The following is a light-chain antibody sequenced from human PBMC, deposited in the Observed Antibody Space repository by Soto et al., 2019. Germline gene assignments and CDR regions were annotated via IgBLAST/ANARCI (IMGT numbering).Light chain of an antibody. CDR2: LNSDCSH. J-gene: IGLJ2*01. V-gene: IGLV4-69*01. Sequence: QPVLTQSPSASASLGASVKLTCTLSSGHSSYAIAWHQQQPEKGPRYLMKLNSDCSHSKGDGIPDRFSGSSSGAERYLTISSLQSEDEADYYCQTWGTGIVVFGGGTKLTVL. CDR1: SGHSSYA. CDR3: QTWGTGIVV.